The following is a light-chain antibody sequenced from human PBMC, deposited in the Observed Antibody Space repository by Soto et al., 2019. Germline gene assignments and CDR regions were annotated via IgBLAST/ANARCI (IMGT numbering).Light chain of an antibody. Sequence: DIQITQSPSTLSGAVGCRFTITCLGSQSISSWLSWYQQKPVKAPKLMIYDAYSLQSGVPPRFSGSGSGTEFTLTIRSLQPDDIATYYCQQYSSYSAWTFGEGTTGDI. V-gene: IGKV1-5*01. CDR2: DAY. CDR1: QSISSW. J-gene: IGKJ1*01. CDR3: QQYSSYSAWT.